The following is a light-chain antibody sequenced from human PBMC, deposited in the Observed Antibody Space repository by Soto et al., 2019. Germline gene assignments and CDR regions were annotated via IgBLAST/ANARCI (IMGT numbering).Light chain of an antibody. CDR3: VAWDDSLNGYVV. V-gene: IGLV1-44*01. CDR1: SSNIGSNT. J-gene: IGLJ2*01. CDR2: SNN. Sequence: QLVLTQPPSASGTPGQRVTISCSGSSSNIGSNTVNWYQQLPGTAPKLVIYSNNQRPSGVPDRFSGSKSGTSASLAISGLQSEDEADYYCVAWDDSLNGYVVFGGGIKVTVL.